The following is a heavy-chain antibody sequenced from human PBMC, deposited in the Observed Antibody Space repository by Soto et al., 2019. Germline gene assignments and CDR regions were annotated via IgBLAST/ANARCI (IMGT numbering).Heavy chain of an antibody. CDR1: GYSISSGYY. Sequence: SETLSLTCAVSGYSISSGYYWGWIRQPPGKGLEWIGSIYHSGSIYYNPSLKSRVSISVDTSKNHFSLQLSSVTAADPAVYYCARGKGHTGLNCFDPWGQGTLVTVSS. D-gene: IGHD2-21*02. CDR3: ARGKGHTGLNCFDP. V-gene: IGHV4-38-2*01. CDR2: IYHSGSI. J-gene: IGHJ5*02.